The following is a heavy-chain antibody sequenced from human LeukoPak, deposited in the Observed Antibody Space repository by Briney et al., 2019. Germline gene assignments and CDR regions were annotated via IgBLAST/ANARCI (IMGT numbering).Heavy chain of an antibody. CDR3: ARLRTFDY. CDR2: IKQDGSEK. V-gene: IGHV3-7*03. Sequence: PGGSLRLSCAASGFTFSNYWMSWVRQAPGKGLEWVADIKQDGSEKYYVGSVKGRFTISRDNADNSLYLQMNSLRAEDTAVYYCARLRTFDYWGQGTLVTVSS. CDR1: GFTFSNYW. J-gene: IGHJ4*02. D-gene: IGHD1-14*01.